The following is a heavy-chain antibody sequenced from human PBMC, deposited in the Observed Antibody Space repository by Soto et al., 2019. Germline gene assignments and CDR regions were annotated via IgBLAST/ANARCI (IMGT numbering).Heavy chain of an antibody. D-gene: IGHD3-22*01. CDR2: INHSGST. CDR3: ARRKNLDSSGYNWFDP. Sequence: TLSLTCAVYGGSFSGYYWSWIRQPPGKGLEWIGEINHSGSTNYNPSLKSRVTISVDTSKNQFSLKLSSVTAADTAVYYCARRKNLDSSGYNWFDPWGQGTLVTVS. J-gene: IGHJ5*02. V-gene: IGHV4-34*01. CDR1: GGSFSGYY.